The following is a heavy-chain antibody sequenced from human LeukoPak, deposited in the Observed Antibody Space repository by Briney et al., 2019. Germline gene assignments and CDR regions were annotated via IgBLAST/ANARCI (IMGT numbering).Heavy chain of an antibody. CDR1: GGSISSGSYY. D-gene: IGHD4-17*01. V-gene: IGHV4-61*02. CDR3: ARDGTRYYGDYGYYFDY. CDR2: IYTSGST. J-gene: IGHJ4*02. Sequence: SETLSLTCTVSGGSISSGSYYWSWIRQPAGKGLEWIGRIYTSGSTNYNPSLKSRVTISVDTSKNQFSLKLSSVTAADTAVYYCARDGTRYYGDYGYYFDYWGQGTLVTVSS.